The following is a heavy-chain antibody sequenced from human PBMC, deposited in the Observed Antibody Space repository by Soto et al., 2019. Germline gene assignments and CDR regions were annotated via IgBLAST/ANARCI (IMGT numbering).Heavy chain of an antibody. Sequence: SETLSLTCTVSGGSISSGGYYWRWIRQHPGKGLEWIGYIYYSGSTYYNPSLKRRVTISVDTSKNQFSLKLSSVTAADTAVYYCARATYSSSWGHYYYGMDVWGQGTTVTFSS. D-gene: IGHD6-6*01. CDR3: ARATYSSSWGHYYYGMDV. CDR1: GGSISSGGYY. J-gene: IGHJ6*01. V-gene: IGHV4-31*03. CDR2: IYYSGST.